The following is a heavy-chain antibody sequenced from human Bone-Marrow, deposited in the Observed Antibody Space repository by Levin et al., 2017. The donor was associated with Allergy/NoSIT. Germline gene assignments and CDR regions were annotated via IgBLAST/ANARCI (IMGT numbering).Heavy chain of an antibody. D-gene: IGHD3-10*01. V-gene: IGHV4-59*01. CDR1: GGSIGTYY. Sequence: PSETLSLTCTVSGGSIGTYYWSWIRQSPGKGLEWIGYLYSSASTIYNPSLKSRVTISADTSKNQVSLKLRSVTAADTAFYYCARARGGEGSDLWGHGTMVTVSS. CDR3: ARARGGEGSDL. CDR2: LYSSAST. J-gene: IGHJ3*01.